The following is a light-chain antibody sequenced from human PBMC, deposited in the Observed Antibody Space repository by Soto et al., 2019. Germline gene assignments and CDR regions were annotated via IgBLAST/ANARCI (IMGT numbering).Light chain of an antibody. V-gene: IGKV3-11*01. CDR1: QSVSSH. CDR2: DDS. CDR3: QQRSNWPRT. Sequence: EIVLTQSPATLSLSPGERATLSCRASQSVSSHLAWYQQKPGQAPRLLIYDDSNRATGIRPRFCGSGSGTDLTLTISSLEAEDLAVYYCQQRSNWPRTFGQGTRLEIK. J-gene: IGKJ5*01.